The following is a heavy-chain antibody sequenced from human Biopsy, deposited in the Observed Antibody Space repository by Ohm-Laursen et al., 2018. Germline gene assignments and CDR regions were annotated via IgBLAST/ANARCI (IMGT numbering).Heavy chain of an antibody. Sequence: ATVKISCKASGYTFNTYDTNWVRQAAGQGPEWMGWMNPNSGNTGFAQKFQGRITMTRSTSITTAYMELTNLRSEDTAVYYCAREGAFGDTDAYYGLDVWGLGTTVTVSS. CDR1: GYTFNTYD. J-gene: IGHJ6*02. V-gene: IGHV1-8*01. D-gene: IGHD3-16*01. CDR3: AREGAFGDTDAYYGLDV. CDR2: MNPNSGNT.